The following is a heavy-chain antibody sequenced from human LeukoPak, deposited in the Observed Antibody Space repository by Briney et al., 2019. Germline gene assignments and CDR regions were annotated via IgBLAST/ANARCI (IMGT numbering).Heavy chain of an antibody. CDR2: INPNSGGT. CDR3: ARAPVSRYSGYDSYYYYYYMDV. D-gene: IGHD5-12*01. V-gene: IGHV1-2*02. Sequence: ASVKVSCKASGYTFTGYYMHWVRQAPGQGLEGMGWINPNSGGTNYARKFQGRVTMTRDTSISTAYMELSRLRSDDTAVYYCARAPVSRYSGYDSYYYYYYMDVWGKGTTVTISS. CDR1: GYTFTGYY. J-gene: IGHJ6*03.